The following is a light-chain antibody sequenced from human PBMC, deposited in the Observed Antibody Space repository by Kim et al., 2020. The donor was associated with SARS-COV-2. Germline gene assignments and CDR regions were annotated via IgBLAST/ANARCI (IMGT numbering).Light chain of an antibody. V-gene: IGLV2-11*01. CDR1: SSDVGGYNY. CDR2: DVS. CDR3: CSYAGSYGVV. Sequence: QSALTQPRSVSGSPGQSVTISCTGTSSDVGGYNYVSWYQQHPGKAPKLMIYDVSKRPSGVPDRFSGSKSGNTASLTISGFQAEDEADYYCCSYAGSYGVVFGGGTQLTVL. J-gene: IGLJ2*01.